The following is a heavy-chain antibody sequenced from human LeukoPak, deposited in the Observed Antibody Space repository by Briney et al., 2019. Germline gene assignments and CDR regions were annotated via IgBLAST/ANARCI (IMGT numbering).Heavy chain of an antibody. Sequence: GASVKVSCKASGYTFTGYYMHWVRQAPGQGLEWMGWINPNSGGTNYAQKFRGRVTMTRDTSISTAYMELSRLRSDDTAVYYCARVRSIAARPDYWGQGTLVTVSS. CDR1: GYTFTGYY. D-gene: IGHD6-6*01. V-gene: IGHV1-2*02. CDR2: INPNSGGT. CDR3: ARVRSIAARPDY. J-gene: IGHJ4*02.